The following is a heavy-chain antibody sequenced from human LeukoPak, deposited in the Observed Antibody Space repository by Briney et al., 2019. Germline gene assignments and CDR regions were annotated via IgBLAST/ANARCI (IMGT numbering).Heavy chain of an antibody. CDR1: GYTFTSYY. V-gene: IGHV1-18*04. CDR2: ISAYNGNT. D-gene: IGHD3-3*01. J-gene: IGHJ4*02. CDR3: ARDRSDKNYDFWSGRGPIYFDY. Sequence: ASVKVSCKASGYTFTSYYMHWVRQAPGQGLEWVGWISAYNGNTNYAQKLQGRVTMTTDTSTSTAYMELSSLRSEDTAVYYCARDRSDKNYDFWSGRGPIYFDYWGQGTLVTVSS.